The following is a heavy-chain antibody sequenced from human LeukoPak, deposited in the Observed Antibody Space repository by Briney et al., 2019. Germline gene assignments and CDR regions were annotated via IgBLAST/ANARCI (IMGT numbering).Heavy chain of an antibody. D-gene: IGHD4-23*01. Sequence: ASVKVSCRASGYTFTGYYMHWVRQAPGQGLEWMGWINPNSGDTNYAQKFQGRVTMTRDTSISTAYMELSRLRSDDTAVYYCARGRLRWYSFDYWGQGTLVTVSS. CDR1: GYTFTGYY. V-gene: IGHV1-2*02. J-gene: IGHJ4*02. CDR2: INPNSGDT. CDR3: ARGRLRWYSFDY.